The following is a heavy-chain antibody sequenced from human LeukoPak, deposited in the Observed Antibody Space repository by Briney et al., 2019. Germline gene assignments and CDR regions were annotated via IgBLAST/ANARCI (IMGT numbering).Heavy chain of an antibody. CDR2: IYYSGST. Sequence: SETLSLTCTVSGGSISSYYWSWIRQPPGKGLEWIGYIYYSGSTNYNPSLKSRVTISVDTSKNQFSLKLSSVTAADTAVYYCARGLRYSSGFDIWGQGTMVTVSS. J-gene: IGHJ3*02. CDR3: ARGLRYSSGFDI. D-gene: IGHD6-19*01. V-gene: IGHV4-59*01. CDR1: GGSISSYY.